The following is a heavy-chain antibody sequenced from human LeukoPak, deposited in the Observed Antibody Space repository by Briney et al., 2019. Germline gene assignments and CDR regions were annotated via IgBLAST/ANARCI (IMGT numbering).Heavy chain of an antibody. V-gene: IGHV4-61*02. D-gene: IGHD3-10*01. Sequence: SETLSLTCTVSGDSMDTNNYSWNWMRQSAGKGLEWIGRISSTGVTSYNPSLESRVTISLDMSKKQFSLKLTSVTAADTAVYYCARDRLIHFGEFQYWGQGTLATVSS. J-gene: IGHJ4*02. CDR3: ARDRLIHFGEFQY. CDR1: GDSMDTNNYS. CDR2: ISSTGVT.